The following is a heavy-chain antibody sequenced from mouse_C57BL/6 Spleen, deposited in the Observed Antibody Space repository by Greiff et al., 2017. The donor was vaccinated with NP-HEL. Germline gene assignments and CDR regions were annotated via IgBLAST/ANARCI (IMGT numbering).Heavy chain of an antibody. CDR3: ARSDYGSSHWYFDV. V-gene: IGHV1-20*01. CDR2: INPYNGDT. J-gene: IGHJ1*03. CDR1: GYSFTGYF. D-gene: IGHD1-1*01. Sequence: EVKLMESGPELVKPGDSVKISCKASGYSFTGYFMNWVMQSHGKSLEWIGRINPYNGDTFYNQKFKGKATLTVDKSSSTAHMELRSLTSEDSAVYYCARSDYGSSHWYFDVWGTGTTVTVSS.